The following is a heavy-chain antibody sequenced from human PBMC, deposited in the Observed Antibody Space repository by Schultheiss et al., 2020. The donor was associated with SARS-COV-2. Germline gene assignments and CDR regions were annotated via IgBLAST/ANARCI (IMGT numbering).Heavy chain of an antibody. CDR2: ITIGGST. CDR1: GFTFSSYA. J-gene: IGHJ2*01. Sequence: GGSLRLSCSASGFTFSSYAMHWVRQAPGKGLEYVSGITIGGSTYYADSVKGRFTISRDKSRNTVYLQMNSLRAEDTAVYYCARGQYWYFDLWGRGTLVTVSS. V-gene: IGHV3-64*04. CDR3: ARGQYWYFDL.